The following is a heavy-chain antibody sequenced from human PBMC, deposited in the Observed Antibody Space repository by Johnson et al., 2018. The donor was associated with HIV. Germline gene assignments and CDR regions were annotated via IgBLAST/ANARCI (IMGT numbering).Heavy chain of an antibody. CDR2: ISFDGTTL. CDR3: ARGDLAAAGNGAFDI. J-gene: IGHJ3*02. CDR1: GFSLGDYA. D-gene: IGHD6-13*01. V-gene: IGHV3-30-3*01. Sequence: QVQLVETGGGVVQPGGSLRLSCAASGFSLGDYAMHWVRQAPGKGLEWVAVISFDGTTLSSDTSADGRFPSSKDNAKNSLYLQMNSLRAEDTAVYYCARGDLAAAGNGAFDIWGQGTMVTVSS.